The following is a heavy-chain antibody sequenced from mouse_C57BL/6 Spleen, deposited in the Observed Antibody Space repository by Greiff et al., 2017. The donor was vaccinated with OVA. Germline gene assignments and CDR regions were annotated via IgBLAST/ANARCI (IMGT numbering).Heavy chain of an antibody. CDR3: AIQMRLRYYYAMDY. CDR2: IWSDGST. D-gene: IGHD2-4*01. Sequence: VKVVESGPGLVAPSQSLSITCTVSGFSLTSYGVHWVRQPPGKGLEWLVVIWSDGSTTYNSALKSRLRLSKDNSKSQVFIKMNRLQTYDIAMYYCAIQMRLRYYYAMDYWGQGTSVTVSS. J-gene: IGHJ4*01. CDR1: GFSLTSYG. V-gene: IGHV2-6-1*01.